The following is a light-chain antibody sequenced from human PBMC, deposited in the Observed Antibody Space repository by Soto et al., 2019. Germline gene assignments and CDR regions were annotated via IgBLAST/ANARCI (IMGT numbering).Light chain of an antibody. Sequence: IVLTQYPYTLSLSPGERATLSCRASQSVSSYLAWYQQKPGQAPRLLIYDASNRATGIPDRFSGSGSGTDFTLTISSLEPEDFAIYYCQQSNNWPPITFGQGTRLEIK. J-gene: IGKJ5*01. CDR3: QQSNNWPPIT. V-gene: IGKV3-11*01. CDR1: QSVSSY. CDR2: DAS.